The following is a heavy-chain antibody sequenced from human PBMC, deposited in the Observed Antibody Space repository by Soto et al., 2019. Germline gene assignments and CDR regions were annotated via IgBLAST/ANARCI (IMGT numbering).Heavy chain of an antibody. Sequence: QVQLVESGGGVVQPGRSLRLSCEASGFIFNDYALHWVRQAPGKGLDWFALISKDGSTKFFADSVKGRFTISRDNSKNTLSLQMNSLRGDDAAVYYCARESITLGRDFYYYYGLDVWGQGTTVTVSS. V-gene: IGHV3-30*04. J-gene: IGHJ6*02. CDR3: ARESITLGRDFYYYYGLDV. D-gene: IGHD3-10*01. CDR1: GFIFNDYA. CDR2: ISKDGSTK.